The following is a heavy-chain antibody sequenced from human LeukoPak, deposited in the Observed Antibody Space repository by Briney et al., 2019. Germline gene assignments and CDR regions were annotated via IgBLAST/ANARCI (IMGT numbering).Heavy chain of an antibody. Sequence: PSETLSLTSTVSGGSISSYYWGWIRQTPGKGLEWIGYIYYSGSTNYNPSLKSRVTISVDTSKNQFSLKLSSVTAADTAVYYCARVKQLYSNYEGGFDYWGQGTLVTVSS. V-gene: IGHV4-59*01. D-gene: IGHD4-11*01. CDR2: IYYSGST. J-gene: IGHJ4*02. CDR3: ARVKQLYSNYEGGFDY. CDR1: GGSISSYY.